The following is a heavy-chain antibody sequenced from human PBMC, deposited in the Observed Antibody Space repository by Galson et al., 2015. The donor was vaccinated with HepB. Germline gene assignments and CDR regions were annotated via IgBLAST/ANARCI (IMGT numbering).Heavy chain of an antibody. D-gene: IGHD3-22*01. Sequence: SLRLSCAASGFTFSSYGMHWVRQAPGKGLEWVAFIRYDGSNKYYADSVKGRFTISRDNSKNTLYLQMNSLRAEDTAVYYCAKDPDYYDSSGYYYQTDLSYFQHWGQGTLVTVSS. CDR1: GFTFSSYG. CDR2: IRYDGSNK. CDR3: AKDPDYYDSSGYYYQTDLSYFQH. V-gene: IGHV3-30*02. J-gene: IGHJ1*01.